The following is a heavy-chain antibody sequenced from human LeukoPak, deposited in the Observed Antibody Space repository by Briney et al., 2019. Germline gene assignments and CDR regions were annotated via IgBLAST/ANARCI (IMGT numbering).Heavy chain of an antibody. J-gene: IGHJ6*02. CDR2: INTNTGNP. Sequence: ASVKVSCKASGYTFTSYAMNWVRQAPGQGLEWMGWINTNTGNPTYAQGFTGRFVFSLDTSVSTAYLQISGLKAEDTALYYCARDSEYSSYYYYGMDVWGQGTTVTVSS. V-gene: IGHV7-4-1*02. CDR1: GYTFTSYA. D-gene: IGHD4-11*01. CDR3: ARDSEYSSYYYYGMDV.